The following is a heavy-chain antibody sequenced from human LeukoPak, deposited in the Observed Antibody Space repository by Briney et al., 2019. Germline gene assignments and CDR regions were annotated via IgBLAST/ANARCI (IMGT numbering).Heavy chain of an antibody. D-gene: IGHD4-17*01. V-gene: IGHV1-18*01. CDR1: GYTFTSYD. Sequence: ASVKVSCKASGYTFTSYDINWVRQATGQGLEWMGWISAYNGNTNYAQKLQGRVTMTTDTSTSTAYMELRSLRSDDTAVYYCARDYDYGWFDPWGQGTLVTVSS. CDR3: ARDYDYGWFDP. J-gene: IGHJ5*02. CDR2: ISAYNGNT.